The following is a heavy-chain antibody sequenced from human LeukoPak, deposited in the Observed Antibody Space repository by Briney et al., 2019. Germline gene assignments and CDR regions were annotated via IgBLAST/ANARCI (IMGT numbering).Heavy chain of an antibody. Sequence: GGSLRLSCAASGFTFSDYYMSWIREAPGNGLESGSYISSSSSYTTYADSVKGRFTISRDNAKNSLYLQMSSLRAEDTAVYYCAREISAPPLEQENWFDPWGQGTLVTVSS. J-gene: IGHJ5*02. V-gene: IGHV3-11*06. D-gene: IGHD1/OR15-1a*01. CDR3: AREISAPPLEQENWFDP. CDR2: ISSSSSYT. CDR1: GFTFSDYY.